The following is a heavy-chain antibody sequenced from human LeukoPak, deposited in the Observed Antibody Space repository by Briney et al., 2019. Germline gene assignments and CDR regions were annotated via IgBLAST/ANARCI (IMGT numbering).Heavy chain of an antibody. V-gene: IGHV4-59*01. J-gene: IGHJ3*02. CDR3: AGRHGDYHFAFDI. D-gene: IGHD4-17*01. CDR2: IYYSGST. CDR1: GGSISSYY. Sequence: ASETLSLTCTVSGGSISSYYWSWLRQPPGKGLVGFGYIYYSGSTNYNPSHESRVTISVDTSKNQFSLKLSSVTAADTAMYYCAGRHGDYHFAFDIWGQGTMVTVSS.